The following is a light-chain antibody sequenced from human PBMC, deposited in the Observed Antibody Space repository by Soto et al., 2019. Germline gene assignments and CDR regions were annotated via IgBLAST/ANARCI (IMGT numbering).Light chain of an antibody. CDR2: EVT. V-gene: IGLV2-8*01. Sequence: QSVLTQPPSASGSPGQSVTISCTGTSSDVGGYNYVSWYQQYPGRAPKLMIYEVTKRPSGVPDRFSGSKSGNTASLTVSGLQAEDEADYYCSSYAAGNKFSVVFGGGTQLTVL. J-gene: IGLJ3*02. CDR1: SSDVGGYNY. CDR3: SSYAAGNKFSVV.